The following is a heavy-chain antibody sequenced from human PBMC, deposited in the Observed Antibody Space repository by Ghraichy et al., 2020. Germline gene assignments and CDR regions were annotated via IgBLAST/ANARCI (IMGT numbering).Heavy chain of an antibody. CDR1: GFTFSSYA. Sequence: GGSLRLSCAASGFTFSSYAMHWVRQAPGKGLEYVSAISSNGGSTYYANSVKGRFTISRDNSKNTLYLQMGSLRAEDMAVYYCARGRDYKGNPYYFDYWGQGTLVTVSS. D-gene: IGHD4-11*01. V-gene: IGHV3-64*01. CDR2: ISSNGGST. J-gene: IGHJ4*02. CDR3: ARGRDYKGNPYYFDY.